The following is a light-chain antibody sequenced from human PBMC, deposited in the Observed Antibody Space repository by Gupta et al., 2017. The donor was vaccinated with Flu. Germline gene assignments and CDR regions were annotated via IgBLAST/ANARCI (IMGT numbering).Light chain of an antibody. CDR2: AAS. V-gene: IGKV1-39*01. CDR1: QSISSY. CDR3: QQSDSTPWT. J-gene: IGKJ1*01. Sequence: DIQMTQSPSSLSASVGDRVTITCRASQSISSYLNWYQQKPGKAPKLLIYAASSLQSGVPSRFRGSGSWTDFTLTSSSLQPEDFATYYCQQSDSTPWTFGQGTKVEIK.